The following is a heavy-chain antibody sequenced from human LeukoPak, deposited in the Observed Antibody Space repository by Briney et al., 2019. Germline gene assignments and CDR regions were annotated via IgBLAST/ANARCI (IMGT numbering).Heavy chain of an antibody. J-gene: IGHJ4*02. CDR3: AKDMVRGVPPSYYFDY. CDR1: GFTFDDYA. CDR2: ISWNSGSI. Sequence: GGSLRLSCAASGFTFDDYAMHWVRQAPGKGLEWVSAISWNSGSIGYADSVKGRFTISRDNAKNSLYLQMSSLRAEDTALYYCAKDMVRGVPPSYYFDYWGQGTLVTVSS. D-gene: IGHD3-10*01. V-gene: IGHV3-9*01.